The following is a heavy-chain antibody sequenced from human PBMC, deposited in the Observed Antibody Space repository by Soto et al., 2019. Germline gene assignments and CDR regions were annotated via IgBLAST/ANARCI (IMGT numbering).Heavy chain of an antibody. CDR1: GFTVSSNY. J-gene: IGHJ3*02. V-gene: IGHV3-66*01. CDR2: IYSGGST. Sequence: EVQLVESGGGLVQPGGSLRLSCAASGFTVSSNYMSWVRQAPGKGLEWVSVIYSGGSTYYADSVKGRFTISRDTSKNTLYLQMNSLRADDTAGYYCASRIVATIWAAFDIWGQGTMVTVSS. D-gene: IGHD5-12*01. CDR3: ASRIVATIWAAFDI.